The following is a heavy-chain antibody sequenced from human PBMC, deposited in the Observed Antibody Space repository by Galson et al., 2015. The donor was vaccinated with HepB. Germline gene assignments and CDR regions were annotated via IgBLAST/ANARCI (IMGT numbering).Heavy chain of an antibody. J-gene: IGHJ6*04. CDR2: LSSRGSLI. D-gene: IGHD6-13*01. V-gene: IGHV3-11*01. CDR3: ARVTVAALDV. CDR1: GFTFSDYY. Sequence: SLRLSCAASGFTFSDYYMIWLRQAPGKGLEWVSYLSSRGSLIYYVDSVKGRFTISRDNTKNSLYLQMNSLRAEDTAVYYCARVTVAALDVWGKGTTVTVSS.